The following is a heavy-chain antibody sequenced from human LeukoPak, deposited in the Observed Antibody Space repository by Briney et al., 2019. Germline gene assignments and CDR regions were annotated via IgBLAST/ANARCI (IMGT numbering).Heavy chain of an antibody. CDR3: AREVAYYDILTRYSLDY. CDR1: GGSISSGSYY. V-gene: IGHV4-61*02. J-gene: IGHJ4*02. D-gene: IGHD3-9*01. CDR2: IYTSGST. Sequence: SETLSLTCTVSGGSISSGSYYWSWIRQPAGKGLEWIGRIYTSGSTNYDPSLKSRVTMSVDTSKNQFSLKLSSVTAADTAVYYCAREVAYYDILTRYSLDYWGQGTLVTVSS.